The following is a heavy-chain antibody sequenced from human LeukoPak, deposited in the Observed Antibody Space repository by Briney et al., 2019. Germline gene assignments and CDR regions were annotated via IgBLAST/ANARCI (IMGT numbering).Heavy chain of an antibody. CDR1: GYTFTGYY. Sequence: ASVKLSCKASGYTFTGYYMHWVRQAPGQGLEWMGWINPNSGGTNYAQKFQGRVTMTRDTSISTAYMELSSLRSEDTAVYYCARDGIAAAGTPYYYYMDVWGKGTTVTVSS. J-gene: IGHJ6*03. D-gene: IGHD6-13*01. V-gene: IGHV1-2*02. CDR3: ARDGIAAAGTPYYYYMDV. CDR2: INPNSGGT.